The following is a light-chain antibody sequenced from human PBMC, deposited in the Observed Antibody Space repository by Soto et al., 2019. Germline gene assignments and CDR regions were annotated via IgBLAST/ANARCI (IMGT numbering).Light chain of an antibody. CDR2: GAS. Sequence: ESVLTQSPGTLSLSPGERAIISGRATQSISSRNLAWYQQKPGQPPRLLIFGASSRATGIPDRFSGSGSGTDFTLTISRLEPGDFAVYYCQQHGISHITFGQGTRLEIK. CDR3: QQHGISHIT. J-gene: IGKJ5*01. V-gene: IGKV3-20*01. CDR1: QSISSRN.